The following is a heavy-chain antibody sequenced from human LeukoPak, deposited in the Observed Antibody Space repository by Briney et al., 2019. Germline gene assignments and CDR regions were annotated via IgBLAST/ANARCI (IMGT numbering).Heavy chain of an antibody. J-gene: IGHJ3*02. CDR3: ARGGRELLLSMVAFDI. CDR2: IKKDGSEK. V-gene: IGHV3-7*01. D-gene: IGHD1-26*01. CDR1: GFTFSSYW. Sequence: GGSLRLSCAASGFTFSSYWMSWVRQAPGKGLEWVANIKKDGSEKYYVDSVKGRFTISRDNAKSSLYLQMNSLRAEDTAVYYCARGGRELLLSMVAFDIWGQGTMVTVSS.